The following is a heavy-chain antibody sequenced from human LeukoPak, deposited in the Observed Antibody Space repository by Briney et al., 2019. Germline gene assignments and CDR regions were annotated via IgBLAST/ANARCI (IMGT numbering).Heavy chain of an antibody. CDR2: ISSSGSTI. D-gene: IGHD1-1*01. Sequence: GGSLRLSCAASGFTFSDYYMSWIRQAPGKGLEWVSYISSSGSTIYYADSVKGRFTISRDNAKNSLYLQMNSLRAEDTAVYYCARDLDNRNAPRTGMGYWGQGTLVTVSS. CDR3: ARDLDNRNAPRTGMGY. V-gene: IGHV3-11*01. CDR1: GFTFSDYY. J-gene: IGHJ4*02.